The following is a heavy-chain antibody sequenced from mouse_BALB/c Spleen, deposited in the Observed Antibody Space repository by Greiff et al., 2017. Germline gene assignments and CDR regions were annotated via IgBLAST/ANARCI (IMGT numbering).Heavy chain of an antibody. J-gene: IGHJ2*01. CDR2: ISSGGST. CDR3: ALPYYYGLFDY. D-gene: IGHD1-1*01. V-gene: IGHV5-6-5*01. Sequence: EVQLVESGGGLVKPGGSLKLSCAASGFTFSSYAMSWVRQTPEKRLEWVASISSGGSTYYPDSVKGRFTISRDNARNILYLQMSSLRSEDTAMYYCALPYYYGLFDYWGQGTTLTVSS. CDR1: GFTFSSYA.